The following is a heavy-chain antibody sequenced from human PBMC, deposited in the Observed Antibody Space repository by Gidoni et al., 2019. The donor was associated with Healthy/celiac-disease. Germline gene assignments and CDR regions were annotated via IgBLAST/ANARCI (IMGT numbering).Heavy chain of an antibody. CDR3: ARVGYDSSGYHCHYFDY. CDR2: IYYSGST. J-gene: IGHJ4*02. Sequence: QVQLQESGPGLVKPSETLSLTCTVSVGSVSSGSYYWSWIRQPPGKGLEWIGYIYYSGSTNYNPSLKSRVTISVDTSKNQFSLKLSSVTAADTAVYYCARVGYDSSGYHCHYFDYWGQGTLVTVSS. V-gene: IGHV4-61*01. D-gene: IGHD3-22*01. CDR1: VGSVSSGSYY.